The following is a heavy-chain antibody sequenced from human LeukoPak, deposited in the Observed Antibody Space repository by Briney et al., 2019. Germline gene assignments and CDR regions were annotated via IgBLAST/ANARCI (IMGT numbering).Heavy chain of an antibody. CDR2: INHSGST. J-gene: IGHJ5*02. D-gene: IGHD3-22*01. CDR3: ARGENFGYYYDSSGYVFWFDP. Sequence: SETLSLTCAVYGGSFSGYYWSWIRQPPGKGLEWIGEINHSGSTNYNPSLKSRVTISVDTSKNQFSLKLSSVTAADTAVYYCARGENFGYYYDSSGYVFWFDPWGQGTLVTVSS. V-gene: IGHV4-34*09. CDR1: GGSFSGYY.